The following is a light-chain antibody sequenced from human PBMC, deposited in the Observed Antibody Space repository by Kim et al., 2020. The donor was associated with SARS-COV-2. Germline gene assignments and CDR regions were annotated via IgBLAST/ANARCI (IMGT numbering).Light chain of an antibody. Sequence: SASVGDRVTITCRASESISSWLAWYQQKPGKAPKLLIYKASSLESGVPSRFSGSRSGTEFTLTISSLQPDDFATYYCQQYESYWTFGQGTKVDIK. CDR3: QQYESYWT. CDR2: KAS. CDR1: ESISSW. V-gene: IGKV1-5*03. J-gene: IGKJ1*01.